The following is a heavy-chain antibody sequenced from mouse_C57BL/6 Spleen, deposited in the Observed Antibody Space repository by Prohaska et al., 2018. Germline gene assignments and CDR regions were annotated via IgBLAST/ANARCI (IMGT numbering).Heavy chain of an antibody. CDR2: IWTGGGT. Sequence: QVQLKESGPGLVAPSQSLSITCTVSGFSLTSYAISWVRQPPGTGLEWLGVIWTGGGTNYNSALKSRLSISKDNSKSQVFLKMNRLQTDDTARYYWARNYGNYGLYAMDYWGQGTSVTVSS. V-gene: IGHV2-9-1*01. CDR3: ARNYGNYGLYAMDY. CDR1: GFSLTSYA. D-gene: IGHD2-1*01. J-gene: IGHJ4*01.